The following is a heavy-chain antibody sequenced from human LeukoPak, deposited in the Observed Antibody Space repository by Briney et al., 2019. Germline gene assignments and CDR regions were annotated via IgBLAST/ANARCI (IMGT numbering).Heavy chain of an antibody. CDR2: INPNSGGT. Sequence: ASVKLSCKASGGTFSSYAISWVRQAPGQGPEWRGWINPNSGGTNYAQKFQGRVTMTRDTSISTAYMELSRLRSEDTAVYYCARGYCSGGSCYFGGLVDWGQGTLVTVSS. CDR3: ARGYCSGGSCYFGGLVD. J-gene: IGHJ4*02. V-gene: IGHV1-2*02. CDR1: GGTFSSYA. D-gene: IGHD2-15*01.